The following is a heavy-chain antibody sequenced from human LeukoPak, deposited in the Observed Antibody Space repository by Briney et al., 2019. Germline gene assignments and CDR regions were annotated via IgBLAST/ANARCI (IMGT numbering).Heavy chain of an antibody. V-gene: IGHV3-66*01. Sequence: GGSLRLSCAASGFTFSSYAMSWVRQAPGKGLEWVSVIYSGGSTYYADSVKGRFTISRDNSKNTLYLQMNSLRAEDTAVYYCARAKARYSSSWYRGYYYYGMDVWGQGTTVTVSS. CDR1: GFTFSSYA. J-gene: IGHJ6*02. CDR3: ARAKARYSSSWYRGYYYYGMDV. D-gene: IGHD6-13*01. CDR2: IYSGGST.